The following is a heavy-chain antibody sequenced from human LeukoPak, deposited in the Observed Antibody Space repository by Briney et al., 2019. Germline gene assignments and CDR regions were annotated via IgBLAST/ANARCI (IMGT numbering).Heavy chain of an antibody. CDR3: AKARWAPTYYDY. Sequence: GGSLRLSCAASGFTFSSYAMSWVCQSPGKGLEWVSAISGSGGSTYYADSVKGRFTISRDNSKNTLYLQMNSLRAEDTAVYYCAKARWAPTYYDYWGQGTLVTVSS. V-gene: IGHV3-23*01. CDR1: GFTFSSYA. J-gene: IGHJ4*02. CDR2: ISGSGGST. D-gene: IGHD4-23*01.